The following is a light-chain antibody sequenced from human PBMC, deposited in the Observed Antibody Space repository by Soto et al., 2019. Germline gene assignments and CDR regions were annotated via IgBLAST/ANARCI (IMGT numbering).Light chain of an antibody. CDR2: DVS. CDR3: QQYDSHYT. Sequence: DIQMTQSPSTLSASVGDRVTITCRASQSISNWLAWYQQKPGKAPTLLIYDVSRLESGVPSRFSGSGSGTEITLTITLLQPDDVATYYCQQYDSHYTFGQGTKVAIK. J-gene: IGKJ2*01. V-gene: IGKV1-5*01. CDR1: QSISNW.